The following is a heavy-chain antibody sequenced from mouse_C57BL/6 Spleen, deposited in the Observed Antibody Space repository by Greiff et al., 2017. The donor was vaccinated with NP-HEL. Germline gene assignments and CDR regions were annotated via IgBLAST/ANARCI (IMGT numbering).Heavy chain of an antibody. Sequence: QVQLQQSGAELVRPGASVTLSCKASGYTFTDYEMHWVKQTPVHGLEWIGAIDPETGGTAYNQKFKGKAILTADKSSSTAYMELRSLTSEDSAVYYCTRWGTVVARDYAMDYWGQGTSVTVSS. CDR1: GYTFTDYE. J-gene: IGHJ4*01. CDR3: TRWGTVVARDYAMDY. V-gene: IGHV1-15*01. CDR2: IDPETGGT. D-gene: IGHD1-1*01.